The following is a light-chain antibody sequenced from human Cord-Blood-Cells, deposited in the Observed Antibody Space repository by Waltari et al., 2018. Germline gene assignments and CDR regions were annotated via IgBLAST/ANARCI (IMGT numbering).Light chain of an antibody. CDR2: GKN. V-gene: IGLV3-19*01. Sequence: SSELTQHPAVSVALGQTVRITCQGDSLRSYYASWYQQKPGQAHVLVIYGKNNRPSGIPYRFSGSSSGNTASLTITGAQAEDEADYYCNSRDSSGNQVFGGGTKLTVL. CDR1: SLRSYY. J-gene: IGLJ2*01. CDR3: NSRDSSGNQV.